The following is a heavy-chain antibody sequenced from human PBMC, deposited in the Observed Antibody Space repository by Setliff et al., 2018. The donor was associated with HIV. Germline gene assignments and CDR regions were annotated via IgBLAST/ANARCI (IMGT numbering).Heavy chain of an antibody. D-gene: IGHD6-19*01. V-gene: IGHV4-61*02. Sequence: PSETLSLTCNVSGGSISRVNYYWNWIRQPAGKGLEWIGCIYASGSPTYNSSLESRVTISVDTSKNQFSLRLSSVIAADTAVYYCGRGPPGSSIGWYVGYWGQGTLVTVSS. CDR3: GRGPPGSSIGWYVGY. CDR1: GGSISRVNYY. J-gene: IGHJ4*02. CDR2: IYASGSP.